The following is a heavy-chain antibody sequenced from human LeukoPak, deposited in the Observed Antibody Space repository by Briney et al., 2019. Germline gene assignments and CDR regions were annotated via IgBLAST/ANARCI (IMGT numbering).Heavy chain of an antibody. CDR2: INHSGST. Sequence: SETLSLTCAVYGGSFSGYYWSWIRQPPGKGLEWIGEINHSGSTNYNPSLKSRVTISVDTSKNQFSLKLSSVTAADTAVYYCARASEQYNSIDYWGQGTLVTVSS. CDR3: ARASEQYNSIDY. CDR1: GGSFSGYY. V-gene: IGHV4-34*01. J-gene: IGHJ4*02. D-gene: IGHD1-1*01.